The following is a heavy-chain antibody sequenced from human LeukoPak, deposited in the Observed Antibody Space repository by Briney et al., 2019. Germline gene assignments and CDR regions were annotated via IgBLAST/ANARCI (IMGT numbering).Heavy chain of an antibody. D-gene: IGHD4-23*01. CDR2: INHSGST. Sequence: PSETLSLTCAVYGGSFSGYYWSWIRQPPGKGLEWIGEINHSGSTNYNPSLKSRVTISVDTSKNQFSLKLSSVTAADTAVYHCARGDYYGGSYYFDYWGQGTLVTVSS. J-gene: IGHJ4*02. V-gene: IGHV4-34*01. CDR1: GGSFSGYY. CDR3: ARGDYYGGSYYFDY.